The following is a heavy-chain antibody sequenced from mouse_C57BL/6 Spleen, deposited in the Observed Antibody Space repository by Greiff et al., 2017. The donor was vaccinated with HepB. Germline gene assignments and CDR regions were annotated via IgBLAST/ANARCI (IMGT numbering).Heavy chain of an antibody. CDR2: INPSTGGT. V-gene: IGHV1-42*01. D-gene: IGHD2-4*01. CDR3: ARSDDYVNYYAMDY. Sequence: VQLQQSGPELVKPGASVKISCKASGYSFTGYYMNWVKQSPEKSLEWIGEINPSTGGTTYNQKFKAKATLTVDKSSSTAYMQLKSLTSEDSAVYYSARSDDYVNYYAMDYWGQGTSVTVSS. CDR1: GYSFTGYY. J-gene: IGHJ4*01.